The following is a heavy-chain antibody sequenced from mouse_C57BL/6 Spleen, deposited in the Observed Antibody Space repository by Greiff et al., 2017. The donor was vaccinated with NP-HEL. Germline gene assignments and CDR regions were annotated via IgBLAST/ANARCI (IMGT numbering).Heavy chain of an antibody. CDR3: ARYSDYYGSSYGYFDV. CDR1: GYAFSSYW. J-gene: IGHJ1*03. CDR2: IYPGDGDT. V-gene: IGHV1-80*01. D-gene: IGHD1-1*01. Sequence: VQLQQSGAELVKPGASVKISCKASGYAFSSYWMNWVKQRPGKGLEWIGQIYPGDGDTNYNGKFKGKATLTADKSSSTAYMQLSSLTSEDSAVYFCARYSDYYGSSYGYFDVWGTGTTVTVSS.